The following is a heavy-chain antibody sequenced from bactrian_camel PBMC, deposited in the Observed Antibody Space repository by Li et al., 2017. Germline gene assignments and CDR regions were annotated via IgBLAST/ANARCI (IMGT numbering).Heavy chain of an antibody. CDR1: GKPINDYH. J-gene: IGHJ6*01. Sequence: VQLVESGGGSVQDGGSLRLSCSVSGKPINDYHMGWFRQAPGKEREGVAVIYKGSGSTYYADSVKGRFTISRDNAKNAVYLQMNSLKVGDTAVYYCAADDSYDCYSASGGPGTQVTVS. CDR3: AADDSYDCYSAS. V-gene: IGHV3S40*01. D-gene: IGHD3*01. CDR2: IYKGSGST.